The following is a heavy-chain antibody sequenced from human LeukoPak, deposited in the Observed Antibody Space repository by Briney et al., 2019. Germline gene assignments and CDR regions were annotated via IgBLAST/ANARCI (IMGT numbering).Heavy chain of an antibody. CDR3: GKVSLAVPATPLDF. Sequence: PGGSLRLSCTASGFDFSNSFMSWIRQAPGKGLEWISYISSRSTTIYYADSVKGRFTISRDNAKNTVYLQMNNLRVDDTAVFYCGKVSLAVPATPLDFWGQGTLVTVSS. D-gene: IGHD2-15*01. CDR2: ISSRSTTI. V-gene: IGHV3-11*01. J-gene: IGHJ4*02. CDR1: GFDFSNSF.